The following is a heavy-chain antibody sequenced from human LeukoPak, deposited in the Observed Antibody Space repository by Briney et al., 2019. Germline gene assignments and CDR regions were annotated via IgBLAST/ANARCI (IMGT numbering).Heavy chain of an antibody. D-gene: IGHD1-26*01. CDR3: ASLGDSIY. CDR1: GFTFTTYA. CDR2: ISGSGGNT. J-gene: IGHJ4*02. Sequence: GGSLRLSCAASGFTFTTYAMTWVRQAPGKGLEWVSGISGSGGNTYYTDSVKGRFTISRENANNHFYLQMNSLRAGDTAVYFCASLGDSIYWGQGTLVTVSS. V-gene: IGHV3-23*01.